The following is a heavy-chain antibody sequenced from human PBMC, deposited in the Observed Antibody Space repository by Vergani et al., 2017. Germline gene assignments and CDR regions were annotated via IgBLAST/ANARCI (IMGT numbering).Heavy chain of an antibody. CDR2: NDWDDDK. V-gene: IGHV2-70*04. D-gene: IGHD7-27*01. CDR1: GFSLSTSGMR. Sequence: QVTLKESGPALVKPTQTLTLTCTFSGFSLSTSGMRVSWIRQPPGKALEWLARNDWDDDKFYSTSLKTRLTISKDTSKNQVVLTMTNMDPVDTATYYCARSSNWGSTGFDYWGQGTLVTVSS. J-gene: IGHJ4*02. CDR3: ARSSNWGSTGFDY.